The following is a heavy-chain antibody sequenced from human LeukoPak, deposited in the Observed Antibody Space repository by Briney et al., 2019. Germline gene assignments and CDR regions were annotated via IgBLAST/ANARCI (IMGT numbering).Heavy chain of an antibody. Sequence: SETLSLTCTVSGGSISSSSYYWGWIRQPPGKGLEWIGSIYYSGSTYYNPSLKGRVTISVDTSKNQFSLKLSSVTAADTAVYYCARHPRNPYDSSGYRYGGGAFDIWGQGTMVTVSS. J-gene: IGHJ3*02. CDR1: GGSISSSSYY. CDR2: IYYSGST. D-gene: IGHD3-22*01. CDR3: ARHPRNPYDSSGYRYGGGAFDI. V-gene: IGHV4-39*01.